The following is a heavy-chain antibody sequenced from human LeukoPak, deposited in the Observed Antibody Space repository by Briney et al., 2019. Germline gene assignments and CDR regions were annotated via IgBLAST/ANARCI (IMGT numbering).Heavy chain of an antibody. J-gene: IGHJ4*02. CDR3: AREELVSAARALEY. CDR2: IYTSGST. Sequence: SGTLCLTCTVSGVSISSYYWSWIRQPAGKGLEWIGRIYTSGSTNYNPSLKSRVTLSVDTSKNQFSLNLTSVSAADTAVYYCAREELVSAARALEYWGQGTLVTVSS. D-gene: IGHD2-2*01. V-gene: IGHV4-4*07. CDR1: GVSISSYY.